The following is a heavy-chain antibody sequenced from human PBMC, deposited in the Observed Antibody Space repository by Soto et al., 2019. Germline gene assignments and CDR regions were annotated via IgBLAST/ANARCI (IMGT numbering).Heavy chain of an antibody. V-gene: IGHV6-1*01. Sequence: SQTLSLTCAISGDSVSSNSAACNWIRQSPSRGLEWLGRTYYRSKWYKDYEVSVKSRITINLDTSKNQFSLQLNSVTPEDTAVYYCARGAVADYSRVFDYWGQGTLVTVSS. D-gene: IGHD6-19*01. CDR3: ARGAVADYSRVFDY. J-gene: IGHJ4*02. CDR1: GDSVSSNSAA. CDR2: TYYRSKWYK.